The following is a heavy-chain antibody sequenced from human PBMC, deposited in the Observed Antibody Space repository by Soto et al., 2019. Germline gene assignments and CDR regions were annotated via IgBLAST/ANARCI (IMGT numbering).Heavy chain of an antibody. D-gene: IGHD3-22*01. V-gene: IGHV1-18*01. CDR3: ARPDYYNTGSGAFDL. CDR2: ISVYDGQT. J-gene: IGHJ3*01. Sequence: ASVKVSCKASGYTFNSHGISWVRQAPGQRLEWMGWISVYDGQTNYAQNFQGRVTMTTDTFTSTAYMELTGLTSGDTAVYYCARPDYYNTGSGAFDLWGQGTMVTVSS. CDR1: GYTFNSHG.